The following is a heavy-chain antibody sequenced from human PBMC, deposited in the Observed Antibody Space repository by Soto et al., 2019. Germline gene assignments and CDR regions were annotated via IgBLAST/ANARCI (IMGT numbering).Heavy chain of an antibody. Sequence: GSLRLSCAASGFTFSSYGMHWVRQAPGKGLEWVAVIWYDGSNKYYADSVKGRFTISRDNSKNTLYLQMNSLRAEDTAVYYCARPLGIAAAAPFDYWGQGTLVTVSS. CDR3: ARPLGIAAAAPFDY. J-gene: IGHJ4*02. V-gene: IGHV3-33*01. CDR1: GFTFSSYG. CDR2: IWYDGSNK. D-gene: IGHD6-13*01.